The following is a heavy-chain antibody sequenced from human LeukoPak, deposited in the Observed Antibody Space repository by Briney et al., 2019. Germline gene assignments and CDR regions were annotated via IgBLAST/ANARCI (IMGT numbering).Heavy chain of an antibody. D-gene: IGHD4-11*01. CDR3: ATTVTPTPYYYYYMDV. CDR2: ISGSGGST. Sequence: GGSLRLSCSASEFTFSDFSMSWVRQAPGKGLEWVSAISGSGGSTYYADSVKGRFTISRDNSKNTLYLQMNSLRAEDTAVYYCATTVTPTPYYYYYMDVWGKGTTVTVSS. CDR1: EFTFSDFS. J-gene: IGHJ6*03. V-gene: IGHV3-23*01.